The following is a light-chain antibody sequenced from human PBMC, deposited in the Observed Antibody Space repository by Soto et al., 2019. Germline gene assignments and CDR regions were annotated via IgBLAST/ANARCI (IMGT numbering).Light chain of an antibody. CDR1: QSSSSY. J-gene: IGKJ2*01. CDR3: QQIYSTRFT. CDR2: AAS. V-gene: IGKV1-39*01. Sequence: DIQMTQSPSSLSASVGDRVTITCRASQSSSSYLNWYQQKPGKAPKLQIYAASSLQSGVPSRFSRNGSRTYFNLTISSLQPEDFATYYCQQIYSTRFTVGQGTKLEI.